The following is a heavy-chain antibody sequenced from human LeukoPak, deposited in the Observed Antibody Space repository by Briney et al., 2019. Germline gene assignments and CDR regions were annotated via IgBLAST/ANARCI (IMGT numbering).Heavy chain of an antibody. CDR1: GYTFTSYD. Sequence: GASVKVSCKASGYTFTSYDINWVRQATGQGLEWMGWMNPNSGNTGYAQKFQGRVTMTRNTSISTAYMELSSLRSEDTDVYYCATDGAWFGELTEYWGQGTLVTVSS. CDR3: ATDGAWFGELTEY. D-gene: IGHD3-10*01. J-gene: IGHJ4*02. CDR2: MNPNSGNT. V-gene: IGHV1-8*01.